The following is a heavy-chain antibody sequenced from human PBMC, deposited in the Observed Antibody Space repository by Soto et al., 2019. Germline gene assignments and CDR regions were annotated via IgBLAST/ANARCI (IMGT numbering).Heavy chain of an antibody. CDR1: GFTFSSYG. J-gene: IGHJ4*02. V-gene: IGHV3-30*18. CDR2: ISYDGSNK. Sequence: PGGSLRLSCAASGFTFSSYGMHWVRQAPGKGLEWVAVISYDGSNKYYADSVKGRFTISRDNSKNTLYLQMNSLRAEDTAVYYCAKDWVCDYWGQGTLVTVSS. CDR3: AKDWVCDY. D-gene: IGHD6-13*01.